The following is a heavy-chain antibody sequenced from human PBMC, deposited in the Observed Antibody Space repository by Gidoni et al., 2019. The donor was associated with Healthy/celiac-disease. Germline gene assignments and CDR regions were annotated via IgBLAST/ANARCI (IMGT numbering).Heavy chain of an antibody. Sequence: QVQLQQWGAGLLKPSEPLYLTCAVYGGSFRGYYWSRLRQPPGKWLEWIGEITHRGSTNYNPSLKRRFTISVDTSKNQFSLKLSSVTAADTAVYYCARGRIAARPSDYWGQGTLVTVSS. D-gene: IGHD6-6*01. CDR1: GGSFRGYY. J-gene: IGHJ4*02. CDR3: ARGRIAARPSDY. V-gene: IGHV4-34*01. CDR2: ITHRGST.